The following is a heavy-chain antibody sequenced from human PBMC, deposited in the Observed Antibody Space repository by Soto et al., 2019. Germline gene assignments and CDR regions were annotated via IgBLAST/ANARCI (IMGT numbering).Heavy chain of an antibody. J-gene: IGHJ4*02. V-gene: IGHV4-59*01. CDR2: LYYSGNT. D-gene: IGHD2-15*01. Sequence: KASETLSLTCTVSGGSLGSYYWSWVRQPPGKGLEWIGYLYYSGNTNYNPSLKSRVTISVDASKNQVSLRLTSVTAADTAVYYCARVGGVAARTFDYWGQGTVVTVSS. CDR1: GGSLGSYY. CDR3: ARVGGVAARTFDY.